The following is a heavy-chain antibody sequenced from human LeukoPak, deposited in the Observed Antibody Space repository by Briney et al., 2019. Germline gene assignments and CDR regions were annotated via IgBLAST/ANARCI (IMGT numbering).Heavy chain of an antibody. CDR1: GFTFSSYA. CDR3: ANNIDSITIFGVASRHV. CDR2: ISSDGSNK. J-gene: IGHJ6*04. Sequence: GGSLRLSCAASGFTFSSYAMHWVRQAPGKGLEWVAVISSDGSNKYYADSVKGRFTISRDNSKNTLYLQMNSLRAEDTAVYYCANNIDSITIFGVASRHVWGKGTTDTVSS. V-gene: IGHV3-30-3*01. D-gene: IGHD3-3*01.